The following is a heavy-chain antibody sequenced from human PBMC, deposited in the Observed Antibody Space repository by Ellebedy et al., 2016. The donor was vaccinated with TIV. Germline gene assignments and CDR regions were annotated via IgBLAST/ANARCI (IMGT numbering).Heavy chain of an antibody. J-gene: IGHJ4*02. CDR3: AKGRGGGSDSSAPRYYFDY. V-gene: IGHV3-23*01. CDR1: GFTFSSYA. D-gene: IGHD3-22*01. CDR2: IGTGGNT. Sequence: GESLKISCAASGFTFSSYAMHWVRQAPGKGLEWVSSIGTGGNTFYADSVRGRFTISRDTSKNTVFLQMNSLRAEDTAVYYCAKGRGGGSDSSAPRYYFDYWGLGTLVTVSS.